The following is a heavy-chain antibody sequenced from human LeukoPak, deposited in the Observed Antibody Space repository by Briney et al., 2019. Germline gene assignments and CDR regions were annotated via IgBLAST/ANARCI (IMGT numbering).Heavy chain of an antibody. V-gene: IGHV3-30*18. CDR1: GFTFSSYG. J-gene: IGHJ6*02. D-gene: IGHD3-22*01. Sequence: GGSLRLSCAASGFTFSSYGMHWVRQAPGKGLEWVAVISYDGSNKYYADSVKGRFTISRDNSKNTLYLQMNSLRAEDTAVYYCAKADDSSGYYGMDVWGQGTTVTVSS. CDR2: ISYDGSNK. CDR3: AKADDSSGYYGMDV.